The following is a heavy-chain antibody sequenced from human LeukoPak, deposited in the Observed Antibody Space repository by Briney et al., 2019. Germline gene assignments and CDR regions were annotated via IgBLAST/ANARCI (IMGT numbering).Heavy chain of an antibody. CDR1: GGSISSGGYY. J-gene: IGHJ3*02. V-gene: IGHV4-61*02. D-gene: IGHD1-7*01. CDR2: IYTSGST. CDR3: ARRWNYKDGFDI. Sequence: SETLSLTCTVSGGSISSGGYYWSWIRQPAGKGLEWIGRIYTSGSTNYNPSLKSRVTISVDTSKNQFSLKLSSVTAADTAVYYCARRWNYKDGFDIWGQGKMVTVSS.